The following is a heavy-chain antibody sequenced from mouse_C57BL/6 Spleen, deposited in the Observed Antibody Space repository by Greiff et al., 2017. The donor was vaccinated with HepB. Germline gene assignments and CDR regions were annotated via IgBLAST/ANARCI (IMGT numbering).Heavy chain of an antibody. D-gene: IGHD5-1-1*01. Sequence: EVQLQESVGDLVKPGGSLKLSCAASGFTFSRYGMSWVRQTPDKRLEWVATISSGGSYTYYPDSVKGRFTISRDNAKNTQYLQMSSLKSEDTAMYYCARHDTPNYFDYWGQGTTLTVSS. V-gene: IGHV5-6*01. CDR2: ISSGGSYT. CDR1: GFTFSRYG. J-gene: IGHJ2*01. CDR3: ARHDTPNYFDY.